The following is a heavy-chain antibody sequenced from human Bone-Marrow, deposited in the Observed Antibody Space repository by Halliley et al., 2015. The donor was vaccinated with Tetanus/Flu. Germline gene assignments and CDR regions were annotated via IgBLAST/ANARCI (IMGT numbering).Heavy chain of an antibody. CDR3: AGYSYYPY. CDR2: SSGSGSTI. D-gene: IGHD4-4*01. J-gene: IGHJ4*02. Sequence: PGKGLEWVSYSSGSGSTIYYADSVKGRFTISRDNAKNSLYLQMINLRAEDTAIYYCAGYSYYPYWGQGTLVTVSS. V-gene: IGHV3-48*03.